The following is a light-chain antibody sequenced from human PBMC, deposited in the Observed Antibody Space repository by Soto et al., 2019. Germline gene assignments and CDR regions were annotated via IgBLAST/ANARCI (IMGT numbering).Light chain of an antibody. CDR2: RNN. Sequence: QSVLTQPPSASGTPGQRVTISCSGSSSNIGSNFIYWYQQLPGTAPKLPIDRNNQRPSGVPDRFSGSKSGTSASLAISGLRSEDEGDYHCAAWDDSLSGVVFGGGTKVTVL. CDR1: SSNIGSNF. J-gene: IGLJ2*01. CDR3: AAWDDSLSGVV. V-gene: IGLV1-47*01.